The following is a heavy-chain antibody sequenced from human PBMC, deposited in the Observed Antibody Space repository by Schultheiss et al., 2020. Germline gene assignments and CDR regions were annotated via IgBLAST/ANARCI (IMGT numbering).Heavy chain of an antibody. D-gene: IGHD1-14*01. J-gene: IGHJ3*02. V-gene: IGHV2-5*02. CDR2: IYWDDDK. CDR1: GFSLSTSGVG. Sequence: SGPTLVKPTQTLTLTFTFSGFSLSTSGVGVGWIRQPPGKALEWLALIYWDDDKRYSPSLKSRLTITKDTSKNQVVLTMTNMDPVDTATYYCARFLNASPVLGASDIWGQGTMVTVSS. CDR3: ARFLNASPVLGASDI.